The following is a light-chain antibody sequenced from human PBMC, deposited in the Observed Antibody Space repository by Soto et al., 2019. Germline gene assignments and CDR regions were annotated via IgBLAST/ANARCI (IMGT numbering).Light chain of an antibody. Sequence: IVLTQSPATLSVSPGETATLSCRANQSVSSNLAWYQQKPGQAPRLLIYGASTRATAIPARFSGSGSGTEFTLNITSLQSEDIAVYYCQQYDSWLVWTFGQGTKVEI. CDR2: GAS. J-gene: IGKJ1*01. V-gene: IGKV3-15*01. CDR3: QQYDSWLVWT. CDR1: QSVSSN.